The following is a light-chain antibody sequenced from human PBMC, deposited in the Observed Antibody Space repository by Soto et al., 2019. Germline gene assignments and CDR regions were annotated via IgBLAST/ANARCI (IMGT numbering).Light chain of an antibody. CDR2: GAS. CDR1: QSVSNSC. J-gene: IGKJ5*01. V-gene: IGKV3-20*01. Sequence: EIVLTQSPGTLSLSPGERAALSCRASQSVSNSCLAWYQQKPGQAPRLLMYGASNRATGIPDRFSGSGSETDFTLTISRLEPEDFAVYYCHHYGGSPITFGQGTRLEIK. CDR3: HHYGGSPIT.